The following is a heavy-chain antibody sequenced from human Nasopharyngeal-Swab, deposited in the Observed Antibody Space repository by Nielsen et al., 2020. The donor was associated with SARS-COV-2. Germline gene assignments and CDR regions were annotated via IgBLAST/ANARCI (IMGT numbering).Heavy chain of an antibody. CDR2: INHSGST. J-gene: IGHJ3*02. CDR3: SRGRDYVWGSYLKQSRRPFDI. D-gene: IGHD3-16*01. Sequence: PGKGLEWIGEINHSGSTNYNPSLKSRVTISVDTSKNQFSLKLTSVTAADTAVYYCSRGRDYVWGSYLKQSRRPFDIWGQGTMVTVSS. V-gene: IGHV4-34*01.